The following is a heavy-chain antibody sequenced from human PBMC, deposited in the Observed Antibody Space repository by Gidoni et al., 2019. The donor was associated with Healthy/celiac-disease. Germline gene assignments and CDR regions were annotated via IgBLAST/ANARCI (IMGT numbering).Heavy chain of an antibody. CDR1: GFPFITYG. CDR2: ISYDGSNK. V-gene: IGHV3-30*18. Sequence: QVQLVESGGGVVQPGSSLRLSCPASGFPFITYGMHWVRQAPGKGLEWVAVISYDGSNKDYADSVKGRFTISRDNSKNTLYLQMNSLRAEDTAVYYCAKEPYCGGDCYQGYFQHWGQGTLVTVSS. D-gene: IGHD2-21*01. J-gene: IGHJ1*01. CDR3: AKEPYCGGDCYQGYFQH.